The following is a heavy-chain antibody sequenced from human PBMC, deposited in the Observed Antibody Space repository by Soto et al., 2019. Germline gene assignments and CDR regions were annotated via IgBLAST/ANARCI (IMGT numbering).Heavy chain of an antibody. V-gene: IGHV3-15*01. CDR2: IKSKTDGGTT. Sequence: GGSLRLSCAASGFTFSNAWMSWVRQAPGKGLEWVGRIKSKTDGGTTDYAAPVKGRFTISRDDSKNTLYLQMNSLKTEDTAVYYCTTWAAYGDYVDYWGQGTLVTVSS. CDR3: TTWAAYGDYVDY. D-gene: IGHD4-17*01. CDR1: GFTFSNAW. J-gene: IGHJ4*02.